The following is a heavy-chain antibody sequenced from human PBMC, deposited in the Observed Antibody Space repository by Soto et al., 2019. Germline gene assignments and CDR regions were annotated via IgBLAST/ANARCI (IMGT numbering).Heavy chain of an antibody. V-gene: IGHV3-23*01. CDR3: ATLMTVAGPGWGRASDY. CDR1: GFIFNNYA. J-gene: IGHJ4*02. Sequence: PGGSLRLSXAASGFIFNNYAMTWVRQAPGKGLDWVSVTSAGGSTSYADSVRGRFTASRDNSRNTLFLEMSSLTVDDTAIYYCATLMTVAGPGWGRASDYWGQGTLVTVSS. D-gene: IGHD6-19*01. CDR2: TSAGGST.